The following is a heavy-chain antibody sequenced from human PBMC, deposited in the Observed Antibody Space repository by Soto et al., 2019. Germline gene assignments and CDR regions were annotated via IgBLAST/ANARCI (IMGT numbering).Heavy chain of an antibody. CDR2: ISYDGSNK. CDR1: GFTFSSYA. CDR3: ARVKDGDYYYYGMDV. J-gene: IGHJ6*02. Sequence: QVPLVESGGGVVQPGRSLRLSCAASGFTFSSYAMHWVRQAPGKGLEWVAVISYDGSNKYYADSVKGRFTISRDNSXXTLYLQMNSLRAEDTAVYYCARVKDGDYYYYGMDVWGQGTTVTVSS. D-gene: IGHD4-17*01. V-gene: IGHV3-30-3*01.